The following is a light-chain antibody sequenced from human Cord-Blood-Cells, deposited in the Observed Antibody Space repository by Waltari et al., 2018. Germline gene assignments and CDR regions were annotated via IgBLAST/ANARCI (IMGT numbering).Light chain of an antibody. CDR1: SSNIGAGYD. CDR2: GNR. V-gene: IGLV1-40*01. CDR3: QSYDSSLSGWV. J-gene: IGLJ3*02. Sequence: QSVLTQPPSVSGAPGQRVTISCTGSSSNIGAGYDVPWYQQLPGTAPKLLLYGNRNRPSGVPDRFSGSKSGTSASLAITGLQAEDEADYYCQSYDSSLSGWVFGGGTKLTVL.